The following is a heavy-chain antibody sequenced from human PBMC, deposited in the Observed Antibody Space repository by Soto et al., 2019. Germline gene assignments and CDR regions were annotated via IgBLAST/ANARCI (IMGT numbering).Heavy chain of an antibody. CDR2: IYYSGST. V-gene: IGHV4-61*01. CDR1: GGSVSSGSYY. J-gene: IGHJ3*02. D-gene: IGHD3-22*01. Sequence: PSETLSLTCTVSGGSVSSGSYYWSWIRQPPGKGLEWIGYIYYSGSTNYNPSLKSRVTISVDTSKNQFSLKLSSVTAADTAVYYCARVLVYYDSSGYYTSPLAFDIWGQGTMGTVS. CDR3: ARVLVYYDSSGYYTSPLAFDI.